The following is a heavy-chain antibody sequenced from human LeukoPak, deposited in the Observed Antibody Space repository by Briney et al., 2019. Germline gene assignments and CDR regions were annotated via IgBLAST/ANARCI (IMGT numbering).Heavy chain of an antibody. V-gene: IGHV1-69*06. J-gene: IGHJ6*03. CDR1: GGTFSSYA. D-gene: IGHD5-24*01. Sequence: GASVKVSCKASGGTFSSYAISWVRQAPGQGLEWMGGIIPIFGTANYAQKFQGRVTITADKSTSTAYMELSSLRSEDTAVYYCASKRWLQPTGNPYYYYYYMDVWGKGTTVTVSS. CDR2: IIPIFGTA. CDR3: ASKRWLQPTGNPYYYYYYMDV.